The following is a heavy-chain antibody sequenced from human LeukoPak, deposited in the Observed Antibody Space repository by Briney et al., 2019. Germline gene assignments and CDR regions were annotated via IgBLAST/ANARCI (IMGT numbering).Heavy chain of an antibody. D-gene: IGHD6-13*01. CDR3: ARVRRGGYSSSWYYFDY. J-gene: IGHJ4*02. CDR2: VNPNSGGT. Sequence: ASVKVSCKASGYPFTGYYMHWVRPAPGQGLEWMGWVNPNSGGTNYAQKFQGRVTMTRDTSISTAYMELSRLRSDDTAVYYCARVRRGGYSSSWYYFDYWGQGTLVTVSS. V-gene: IGHV1-2*02. CDR1: GYPFTGYY.